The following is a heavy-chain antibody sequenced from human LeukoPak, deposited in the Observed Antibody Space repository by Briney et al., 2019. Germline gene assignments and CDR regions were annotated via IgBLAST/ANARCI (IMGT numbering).Heavy chain of an antibody. CDR2: IYYSGST. CDR1: GGSISSYY. D-gene: IGHD5-18*01. V-gene: IGHV4-59*01. CDR3: ARDRYSYGHFDY. Sequence: SETLSLTCTVSGGSISSYYWSWIRQPPGKGLEWIGYIYYSGSTNYNPFLKSRVTISVDTSKNQFSLKLSSVTAADTAVYYCARDRYSYGHFDYWGQGTLVTVSS. J-gene: IGHJ4*02.